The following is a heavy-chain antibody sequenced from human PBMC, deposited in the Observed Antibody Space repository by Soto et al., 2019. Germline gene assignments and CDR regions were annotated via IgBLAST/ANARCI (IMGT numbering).Heavy chain of an antibody. CDR3: ARKQRLVFSSSSGMDV. V-gene: IGHV3-7*01. CDR1: GVTFSSYW. J-gene: IGHJ6*02. CDR2: IKQDGSEK. D-gene: IGHD6-19*01. Sequence: PGGSLRLSCAASGVTFSSYWMSWVRQAPGKGLEWVANIKQDGSEKYYVDSVKGRFTISRDNAKNSLYLQMNSLRAEDTAVYYCARKQRLVFSSSSGMDVWGQGTTVTVSS.